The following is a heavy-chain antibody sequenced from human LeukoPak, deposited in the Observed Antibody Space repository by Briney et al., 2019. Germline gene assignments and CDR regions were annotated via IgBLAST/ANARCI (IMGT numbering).Heavy chain of an antibody. V-gene: IGHV3-7*01. CDR1: GFTFSSYW. CDR2: IKQDGSEK. Sequence: PGGSLRLSCAASGFTFSSYWMSWVRQAPGKELEWVANIKQDGSEKYYVDSVKGRFTISRDNAKNSLYLQMNSLRAEDTAVYYCARTRYYYDSSGYYYEWGQGTLVTVSS. J-gene: IGHJ4*02. CDR3: ARTRYYYDSSGYYYE. D-gene: IGHD3-22*01.